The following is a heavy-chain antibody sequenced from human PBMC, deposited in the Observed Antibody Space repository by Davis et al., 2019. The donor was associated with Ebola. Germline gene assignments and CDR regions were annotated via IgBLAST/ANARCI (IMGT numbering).Heavy chain of an antibody. CDR1: GGTFSGYY. Sequence: MPSETLSLTCAVYGGTFSGYYWTWIRQSPGQGLEWKGEIDHRGSTNYSPSLRGRDTISLDRSAKHFSLKLNSVTAADTAVYYCASCYDTSDFFDYWGRGTQVTVSS. V-gene: IGHV4-34*01. D-gene: IGHD2-21*02. J-gene: IGHJ4*02. CDR3: ASCYDTSDFFDY. CDR2: IDHRGST.